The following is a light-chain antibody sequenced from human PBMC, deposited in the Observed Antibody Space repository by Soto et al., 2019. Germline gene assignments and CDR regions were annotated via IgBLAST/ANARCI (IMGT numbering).Light chain of an antibody. V-gene: IGKV3-15*01. CDR1: QSVSGS. CDR2: GAS. J-gene: IGKJ1*01. Sequence: EIVMTQSPATLSLSPGERATLSCRASQSVSGSILWYQQKPGQAPRLLIYGASTRATDIPARFSGSGSGTEFTLTISSLQSEDFAVYYCQQSYNSPPWTFGQGTKVEVK. CDR3: QQSYNSPPWT.